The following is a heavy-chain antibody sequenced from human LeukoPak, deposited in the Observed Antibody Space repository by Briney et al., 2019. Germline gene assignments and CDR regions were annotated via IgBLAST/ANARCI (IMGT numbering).Heavy chain of an antibody. CDR1: GGSFSGYY. D-gene: IGHD6-13*01. V-gene: IGHV4-34*01. CDR2: INHGGST. CDR3: ARTTAAGTFPFDY. J-gene: IGHJ4*02. Sequence: PSETLSLTCAVYGGSFSGYYWSWIRQPPGKGLEWIGEINHGGSTNYNPSLKSRVTISVDTSKNQFSLKLSSVTAADTAVYYCARTTAAGTFPFDYWGQGTLVTVSS.